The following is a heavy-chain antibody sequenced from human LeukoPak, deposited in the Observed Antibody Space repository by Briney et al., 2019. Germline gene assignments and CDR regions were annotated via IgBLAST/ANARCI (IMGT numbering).Heavy chain of an antibody. D-gene: IGHD2-21*02. J-gene: IGHJ5*02. CDR2: LTSSGGIT. V-gene: IGHV3-48*03. CDR1: GFTFNSHE. CDR3: AGERDCGGDCYQGSWFDP. Sequence: GGPLRLSCAASGFTFNSHEMPWVRQAPGWGPDWVSYLTSSGGITYYADSVKGRFTVSRDNAKNSLYLQMNSLRAEDTAVYYCAGERDCGGDCYQGSWFDPWGQGTLVTVSS.